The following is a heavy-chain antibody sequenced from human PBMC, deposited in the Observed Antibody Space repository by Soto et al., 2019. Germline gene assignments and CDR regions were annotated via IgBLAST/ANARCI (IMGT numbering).Heavy chain of an antibody. J-gene: IGHJ4*02. Sequence: PSETLSLTCTVSGGSISSYYWSWIRQPPGKGLEWIGYIYYSGSTNYNPSLKSRVTISVDTSKNQFSLKLSSVTAADTAVYYCARDRLYPRPDGTAMGGFDYWGQGTLVTVPS. D-gene: IGHD5-18*01. CDR2: IYYSGST. CDR3: ARDRLYPRPDGTAMGGFDY. V-gene: IGHV4-59*01. CDR1: GGSISSYY.